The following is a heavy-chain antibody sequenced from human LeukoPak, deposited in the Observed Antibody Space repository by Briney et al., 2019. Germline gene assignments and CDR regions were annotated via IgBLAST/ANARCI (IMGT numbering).Heavy chain of an antibody. CDR2: INPSGGST. CDR3: ARERLGLRRYYYYGMDV. Sequence: ASVKVSCKASGYTFTSYYMHWVLQAPGQGLEWMGIINPSGGSTSYAQKFQGRVTMTRDTSTSTVYMELSSLRSEDTAVYYCARERLGLRRYYYYGMDVWGQGTTVTVSS. J-gene: IGHJ6*02. D-gene: IGHD5-12*01. CDR1: GYTFTSYY. V-gene: IGHV1-46*01.